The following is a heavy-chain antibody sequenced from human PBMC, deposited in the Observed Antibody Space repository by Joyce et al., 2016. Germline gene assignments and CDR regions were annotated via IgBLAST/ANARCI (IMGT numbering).Heavy chain of an antibody. V-gene: IGHV3-7*01. CDR1: GFNFVIYW. J-gene: IGHJ4*02. D-gene: IGHD4-11*01. CDR2: INQDGSEK. CDR3: ARAVTTGTVDY. Sequence: EVQLVESGGGLVQPGGSLRLSCAASGFNFVIYWMSWVRHVPGKGLYWVANINQDGSEKYYVDSMEGRFTISRDNAKNSLYLQMNSLRVEDTAVYYCARAVTTGTVDYWGQGTLVTVSS.